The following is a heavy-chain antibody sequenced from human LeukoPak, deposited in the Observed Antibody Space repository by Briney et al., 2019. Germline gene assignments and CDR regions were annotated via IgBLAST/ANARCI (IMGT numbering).Heavy chain of an antibody. CDR3: ARVYSGSYYEWPGYYYMDV. CDR1: GFTFSTYS. J-gene: IGHJ6*03. V-gene: IGHV3-21*01. D-gene: IGHD1-26*01. Sequence: GGSLRLSCAASGFTFSTYSMNWVRQAPGKGLEWVSSISSSSYIYYADSVKGRFTISRDNAKNSLYLQMNSLRAEDTAVYYCARVYSGSYYEWPGYYYMDVWGKGATVTVSS. CDR2: ISSSSYI.